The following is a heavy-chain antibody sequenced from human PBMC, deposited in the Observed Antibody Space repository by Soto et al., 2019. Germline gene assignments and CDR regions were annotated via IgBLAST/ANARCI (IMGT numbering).Heavy chain of an antibody. D-gene: IGHD2-15*01. V-gene: IGHV3-21*01. J-gene: IGHJ6*02. CDR1: GFTFSSYA. CDR3: ARDGSSVVVMDV. Sequence: PGGSLRLSCAASGFTFSSYAMSWVRQAPGKGLEGVSSLSSSISDRYYADAVKGRFTISRDIAKNSLYLQMSSLRAEDTAVYYCARDGSSVVVMDVWGQGTTVTVSS. CDR2: LSSSISDR.